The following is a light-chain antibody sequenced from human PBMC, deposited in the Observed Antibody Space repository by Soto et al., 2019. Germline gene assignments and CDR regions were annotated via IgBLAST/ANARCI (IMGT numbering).Light chain of an antibody. CDR3: QQYECGWT. Sequence: DIQMTQSPSTLSASVGDRITITCRASQSISSWLAWYQQKPGKAPNLLIYKASSSESGLPSRFSGSGSGTEFTLTISSLQPDVSATYYYQQYECGWTFGQGTKVEIK. V-gene: IGKV1-5*03. CDR1: QSISSW. J-gene: IGKJ1*01. CDR2: KAS.